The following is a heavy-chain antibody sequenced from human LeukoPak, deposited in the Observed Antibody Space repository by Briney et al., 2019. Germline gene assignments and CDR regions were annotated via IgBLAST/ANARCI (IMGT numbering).Heavy chain of an antibody. CDR1: GGSISSSSYS. Sequence: SETLSLTCTVSGGSISSSSYSWGWIRQPPGKGLEWIGSIYYSGSTYYNPSLKSRVTISVDTSKNQFSLKLSSVTAADTAVYYCARGGYYYYDSSGYYGPYYFDYWGQGTLVTVSS. CDR2: IYYSGST. CDR3: ARGGYYYYDSSGYYGPYYFDY. D-gene: IGHD3-22*01. V-gene: IGHV4-39*07. J-gene: IGHJ4*02.